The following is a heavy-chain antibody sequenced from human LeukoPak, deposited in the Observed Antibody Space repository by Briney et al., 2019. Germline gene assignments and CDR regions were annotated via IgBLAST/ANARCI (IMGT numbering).Heavy chain of an antibody. CDR2: ISGSGGST. CDR3: ARGGYYDILTGPIDY. CDR1: GFTFSSYG. J-gene: IGHJ4*02. Sequence: GGSLRLSCAASGFTFSSYGMSWVRQAPGKGLEWVSAISGSGGSTYYADSVKGRFTISRDNAKNSLYLQMNSLRAEDTAVYYCARGGYYDILTGPIDYWGQGTLVTVSS. D-gene: IGHD3-9*01. V-gene: IGHV3-23*01.